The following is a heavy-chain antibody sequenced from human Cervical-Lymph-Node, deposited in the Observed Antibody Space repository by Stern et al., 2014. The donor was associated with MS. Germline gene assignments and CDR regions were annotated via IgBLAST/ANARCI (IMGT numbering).Heavy chain of an antibody. V-gene: IGHV3-7*01. CDR1: EFDFSIYW. CDR2: IKEDGSEK. CDR3: ARGSSSFGL. Sequence: EVQLVESGGGLVQPGGSLRLSCAAAEFDFSIYWMTWVRQAPGKGLEWLANIKEDGSEKNYVDSVKGRFTISRDNAKNTLYLQMNTLRAEDTAVYYCARGSSSFGLWGPGTLVTVSS. D-gene: IGHD6-13*01. J-gene: IGHJ5*02.